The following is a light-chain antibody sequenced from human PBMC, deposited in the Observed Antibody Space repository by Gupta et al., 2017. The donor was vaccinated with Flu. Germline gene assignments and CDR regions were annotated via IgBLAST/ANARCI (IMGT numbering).Light chain of an antibody. CDR2: ETT. CDR1: TGAVTNGQS. V-gene: IGLV7-46*01. J-gene: IGLJ3*02. Sequence: GTVTLTCGSSTGAVTNGQSPYWFQQEPGQAHRTLIYETTNKHSWTPALFSCSLLGGKAAPTLSGAQPEDEDYYYCLLSFSGAWVFGGGTKLTVL. CDR3: LLSFSGAWV.